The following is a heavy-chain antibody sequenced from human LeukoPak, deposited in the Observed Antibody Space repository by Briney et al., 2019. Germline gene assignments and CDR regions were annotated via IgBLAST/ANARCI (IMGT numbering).Heavy chain of an antibody. Sequence: SETLSLTCTVSGGSISSGGYYWSWIRQPPGKGLEWIGYIYHSGSTYYNPSLKSRVTISVDRSKNQFSLKLSSVTAADTAVYYCASSSYGDYTYWFDPWGQGTLVTVSS. CDR2: IYHSGST. J-gene: IGHJ5*02. CDR3: ASSSYGDYTYWFDP. D-gene: IGHD4-17*01. V-gene: IGHV4-30-2*01. CDR1: GGSISSGGYY.